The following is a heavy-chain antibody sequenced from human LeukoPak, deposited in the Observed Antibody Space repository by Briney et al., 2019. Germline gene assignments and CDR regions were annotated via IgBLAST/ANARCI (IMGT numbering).Heavy chain of an antibody. J-gene: IGHJ4*02. CDR3: ARDPTNTSGYNAYFDY. Sequence: ASVKDSCKASGYTLLNYGITWVGPAPGQGLEWMGWISSYNGDTHYAQNIQGRVTMTTDTPTSTAYMELRSLRSDDTAVYYCARDPTNTSGYNAYFDYWGQGTLVTVSS. V-gene: IGHV1-18*01. CDR1: GYTLLNYG. CDR2: ISSYNGDT. D-gene: IGHD3-22*01.